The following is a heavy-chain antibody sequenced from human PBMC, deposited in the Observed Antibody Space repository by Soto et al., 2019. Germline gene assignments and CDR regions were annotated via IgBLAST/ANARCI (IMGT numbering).Heavy chain of an antibody. J-gene: IGHJ3*02. D-gene: IGHD3-22*01. CDR1: GCSFTSYW. CDR2: IYPGDSDT. Sequence: GESLKISCKGSGCSFTSYWIGWVRQMPGKGLEWMGIIYPGDSDTRYSPSFQGQVTISADKSISTAYLQWSSLKASDTAMYYCARVPALYYYDSSGYGGDAFDIWGQGTMVTVSS. V-gene: IGHV5-51*01. CDR3: ARVPALYYYDSSGYGGDAFDI.